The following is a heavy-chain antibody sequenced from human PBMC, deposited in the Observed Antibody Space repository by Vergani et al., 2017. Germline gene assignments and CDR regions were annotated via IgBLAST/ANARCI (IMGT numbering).Heavy chain of an antibody. D-gene: IGHD3-9*01. CDR2: INPNSGGT. V-gene: IGHV1-2*02. CDR3: AREPATYYDILTGYQGAYYFDY. J-gene: IGHJ4*02. CDR1: GYTFTGYY. Sequence: QVQPVQSGAEVKKPGASVKVSCKASGYTFTGYYMHWVRQAPGQGLEWMGWINPNSGGTNYAQKFQGRVTMTRDTSISTAYMELSRLRSEDTAVYYCAREPATYYDILTGYQGAYYFDYWGQGTLVTVSS.